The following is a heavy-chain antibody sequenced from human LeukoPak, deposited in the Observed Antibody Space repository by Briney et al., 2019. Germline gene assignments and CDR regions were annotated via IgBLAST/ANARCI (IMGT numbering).Heavy chain of an antibody. V-gene: IGHV1-69*05. J-gene: IGHJ6*03. Sequence: GASVKVSCKASGGTFSSYAISWVRQAPGQGLEWMGRIIPIFGTANYAQKFQGRVTITTDESTSTAYMELGSLRSEDTAVYYCARDLVVVVAGYYYYYMDVWGKGTTVTVSS. CDR2: IIPIFGTA. CDR3: ARDLVVVVAGYYYYYMDV. CDR1: GGTFSSYA. D-gene: IGHD2-15*01.